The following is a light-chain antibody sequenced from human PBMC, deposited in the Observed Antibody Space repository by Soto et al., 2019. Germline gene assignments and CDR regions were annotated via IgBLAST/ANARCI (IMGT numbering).Light chain of an antibody. Sequence: QSALTQPASVSGSPGQSITISCTGTSSDVGGYNYVSWYQQHPGKAPKLMIYEVSNRPSGVSNRFSGSKSGNTASLTISGLQDEDEADYYCASWDDSLNGWVFGGGTKLTVL. V-gene: IGLV2-14*01. CDR2: EVS. CDR1: SSDVGGYNY. J-gene: IGLJ3*02. CDR3: ASWDDSLNGWV.